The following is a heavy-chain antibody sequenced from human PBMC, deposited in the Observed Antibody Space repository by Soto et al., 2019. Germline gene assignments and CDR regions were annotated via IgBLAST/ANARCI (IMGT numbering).Heavy chain of an antibody. CDR3: ARVITGWTPFDY. V-gene: IGHV4-34*01. CDR2: INHSGST. J-gene: IGHJ4*02. D-gene: IGHD6-19*01. Sequence: SETLSLTCAVHGGSFSSYYWSWIRQPPGKGLEWIGEINHSGSTNYNPSLKSRVTMSVDTSRNQFSLKLSSVTAADTAVYYCARVITGWTPFDYWGQGTLVTVSS. CDR1: GGSFSSYY.